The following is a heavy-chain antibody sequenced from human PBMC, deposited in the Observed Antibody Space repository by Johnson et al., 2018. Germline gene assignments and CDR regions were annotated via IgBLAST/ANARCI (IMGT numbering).Heavy chain of an antibody. V-gene: IGHV4-34*01. D-gene: IGHD3-16*01. CDR2: INHNGNT. Sequence: QVQLQQWGAGLLRPSRTLSLTCAVSGGSFSDYYWSWIRQSPEKGLEWIGEINHNGNTNYNPSLKSRVAISVDTSQNQFSLRLNSVTAAETAVYSCARGFLHYHTITVGGVSANAALDVWGKGTLVTVAS. CDR1: GGSFSDYY. CDR3: ARGFLHYHTITVGGVSANAALDV. J-gene: IGHJ3*01.